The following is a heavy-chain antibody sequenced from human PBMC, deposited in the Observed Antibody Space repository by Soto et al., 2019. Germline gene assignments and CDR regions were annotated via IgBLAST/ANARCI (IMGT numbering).Heavy chain of an antibody. J-gene: IGHJ6*03. D-gene: IGHD2-15*01. CDR3: ARGDCVGGTCYSLAGSFYYYMDV. CDR2: IYSDGSVS. CDR1: GFTFSNYW. V-gene: IGHV3-74*01. Sequence: EVQLVESGGGLVQPGGSLRLSCAASGFTFSNYWMYWVRQAPGKGLVWVSRIYSDGSVSSYADSVKGRLTISRDNVKNTLYLQMDSRRAEDTAVYYCARGDCVGGTCYSLAGSFYYYMDVWGKGTTVTVFS.